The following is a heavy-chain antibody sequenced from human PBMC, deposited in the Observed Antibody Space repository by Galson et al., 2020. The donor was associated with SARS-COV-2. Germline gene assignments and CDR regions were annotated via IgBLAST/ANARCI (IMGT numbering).Heavy chain of an antibody. Sequence: GESLKISCAASGFTFSGYSMNWVRQAPGKGLEWVSSISSSTSYIFYEDSVKGRFTISRDNAKNSLYLQMNSLRAEDTAVYFCARGRFGELEDYFDNWGQGILVTVSS. CDR3: ARGRFGELEDYFDN. V-gene: IGHV3-21*01. CDR2: ISSSTSYI. D-gene: IGHD3-10*01. J-gene: IGHJ4*02. CDR1: GFTFSGYS.